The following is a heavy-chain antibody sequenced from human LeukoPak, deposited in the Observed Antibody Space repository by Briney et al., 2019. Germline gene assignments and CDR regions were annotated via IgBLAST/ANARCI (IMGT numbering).Heavy chain of an antibody. CDR1: RYTFTSYG. J-gene: IGHJ4*02. CDR2: ISAYNGNT. D-gene: IGHD3-3*01. V-gene: IGHV1-18*01. CDR3: ARGRRPYYDFWSGYSPFDY. Sequence: ASVKVSCKASRYTFTSYGISWVRQAPGQGLEWMRWISAYNGNTNYAQKLQGRVTMTTDTSTSTDYMELRSLRSDDTAVYYCARGRRPYYDFWSGYSPFDYWGQGTLVTVSS.